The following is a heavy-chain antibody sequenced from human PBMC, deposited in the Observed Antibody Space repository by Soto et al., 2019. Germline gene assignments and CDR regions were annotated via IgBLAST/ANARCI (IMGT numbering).Heavy chain of an antibody. CDR2: ISSGSIST. V-gene: IGHV3-11*06. J-gene: IGHJ4*02. D-gene: IGHD6-13*01. CDR3: ARRRYGSSCFDY. CDR1: GFTFSDYY. Sequence: QVQLVESGGGLVKPGGSLRLSCAASGFTFSDYYMSWIRQAPGKGLEWVSYISSGSISTNYADSVKGRFTVSRDNAKNSLYLQMNSLRAEDTAVYYCARRRYGSSCFDYWGQGTLVTVSS.